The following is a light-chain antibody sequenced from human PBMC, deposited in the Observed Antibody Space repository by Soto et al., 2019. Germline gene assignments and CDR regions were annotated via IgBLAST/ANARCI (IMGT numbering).Light chain of an antibody. J-gene: IGKJ4*01. CDR2: VAS. Sequence: DLQMTQSPSSLSASVGDRVTSTCRASQSIGRFLNWHQQKPGKAPNVLINVASTLRSGVPSRFSGSVSGTDFNLTINSLQPEDFATYFCQQSFTTPLTFGGGTKVEIK. CDR1: QSIGRF. CDR3: QQSFTTPLT. V-gene: IGKV1-39*01.